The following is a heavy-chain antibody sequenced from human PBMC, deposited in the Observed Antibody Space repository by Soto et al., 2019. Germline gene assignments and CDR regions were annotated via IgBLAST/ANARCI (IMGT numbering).Heavy chain of an antibody. V-gene: IGHV3-23*01. J-gene: IGHJ6*02. CDR3: AQEKIVAAKYYGMDV. CDR1: GFTFSSYA. D-gene: IGHD2-15*01. Sequence: RGSLRLSCAASGFTFSSYAMHWVRQAPGKGLEWGSHISGNGGSTYYADSVKGRFTISRDNSKNTVYLQMNSLRAEHTAVYYCAQEKIVAAKYYGMDVWGQGTTVTVSS. CDR2: ISGNGGST.